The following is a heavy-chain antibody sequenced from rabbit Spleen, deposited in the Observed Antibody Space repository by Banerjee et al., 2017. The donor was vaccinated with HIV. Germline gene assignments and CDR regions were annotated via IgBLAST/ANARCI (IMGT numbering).Heavy chain of an antibody. D-gene: IGHD6-1*01. CDR1: GFSFSSRYY. CDR3: ARGGRSYSL. Sequence: QQLVESGGGLVKPGASLTLTCKASGFSFSSRYYMCWVRQAPGKGLEWIGCSYAGSSGTYYASWAKGRFTISKTSSTTVTLQLNSLSAADTARYFCARGGRSYSLWGPGTLVTVS. V-gene: IGHV1S40*01. J-gene: IGHJ6*01. CDR2: SYAGSSGT.